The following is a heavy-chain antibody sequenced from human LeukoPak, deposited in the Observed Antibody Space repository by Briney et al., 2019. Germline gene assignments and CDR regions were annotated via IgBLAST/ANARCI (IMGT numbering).Heavy chain of an antibody. J-gene: IGHJ4*02. CDR1: GFTFDDYA. V-gene: IGHV3-9*01. Sequence: PGRSLRLSCAASGFTFDDYAMHWVRQAPGKGLEWVSGISWNSGSIGYADSVKGRFTISRDNAKNSLYLQMNSLRAEDTALYYCAKGTYDILTGYFDYWGQGTLVTVSS. D-gene: IGHD3-9*01. CDR2: ISWNSGSI. CDR3: AKGTYDILTGYFDY.